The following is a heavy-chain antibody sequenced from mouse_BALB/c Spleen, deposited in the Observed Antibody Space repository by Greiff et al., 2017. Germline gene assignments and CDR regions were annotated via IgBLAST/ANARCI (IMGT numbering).Heavy chain of an antibody. V-gene: IGHV5-17*02. CDR3: ARRGLPYAMDY. J-gene: IGHJ4*01. CDR2: ISSGSSTI. D-gene: IGHD2-10*01. CDR1: GFTFSSFG. Sequence: EVKVVESGGGLVQPGGSRKLSCAASGFTFSSFGMHWVRQAPEKGLEWVAYISSGSSTIYYADTVKGRFTISRDNPKNTLFLQMTSLRSEDTAVYYCARRGLPYAMDYWGQGTSVTVSS.